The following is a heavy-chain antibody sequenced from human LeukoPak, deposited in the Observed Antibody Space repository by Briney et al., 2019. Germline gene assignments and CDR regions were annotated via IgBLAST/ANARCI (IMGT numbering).Heavy chain of an antibody. CDR1: GGSISSDGFY. Sequence: PSETLSLTCSVSGGSISSDGFYWSWVRQHPGKGLEWIGYISYSGSTYYNPSLKSRVSVSLDTSKSHFSLKLTSVTAADTAVYFCARGPSYCDFWGQGTLVTVSS. CDR3: ARGPSYCDF. CDR2: ISYSGST. J-gene: IGHJ4*02. V-gene: IGHV4-31*03.